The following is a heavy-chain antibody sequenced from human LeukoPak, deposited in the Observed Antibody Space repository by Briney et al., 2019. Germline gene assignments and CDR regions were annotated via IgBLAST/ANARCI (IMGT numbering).Heavy chain of an antibody. J-gene: IGHJ5*02. CDR2: INPNSGGT. CDR1: GYTFTGYY. V-gene: IGHV1-2*02. D-gene: IGHD6-6*01. Sequence: ASVKVSCKTSGYTFTGYYMHWVRQAPGQGLEWMGWINPNSGGTNYAQKFRGRVTMTRDTSISTAYMELSRLRSDDTGVYYCARDTGSSVSNWFDPWGQGTLVTVSS. CDR3: ARDTGSSVSNWFDP.